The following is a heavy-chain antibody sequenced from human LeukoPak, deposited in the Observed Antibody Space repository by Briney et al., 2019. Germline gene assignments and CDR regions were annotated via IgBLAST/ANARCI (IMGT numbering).Heavy chain of an antibody. J-gene: IGHJ4*02. V-gene: IGHV4-34*01. D-gene: IGHD2-15*01. CDR1: GGSFSGYY. CDR2: INHSGST. Sequence: SETLSLTCAVSGGSFSGYYWTWIRQPPGKGLEWIGEINHSGSTNYNPSLKSRVTIPVDTSKNQFSLKLSSVTAADTAVYYCARGQDIVVVVAARFDYWGQGTLVTVSS. CDR3: ARGQDIVVVVAARFDY.